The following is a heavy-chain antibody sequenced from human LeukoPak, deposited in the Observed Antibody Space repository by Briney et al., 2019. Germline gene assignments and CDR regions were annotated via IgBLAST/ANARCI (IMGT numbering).Heavy chain of an antibody. CDR2: IFHSGST. V-gene: IGHV4-39*02. CDR1: GGSITSTSYS. J-gene: IGHJ4*02. CDR3: AGRAIFGVDRSFDY. D-gene: IGHD3-3*01. Sequence: SETLSLTCTVSGGSITSTSYSWGWIRQPPGKGLEWIGSIFHSGSTYYSPPLKSRVTISVDTSENHFSLKMSSVTAADTAVYYCAGRAIFGVDRSFDYWGQGTLVTVSS.